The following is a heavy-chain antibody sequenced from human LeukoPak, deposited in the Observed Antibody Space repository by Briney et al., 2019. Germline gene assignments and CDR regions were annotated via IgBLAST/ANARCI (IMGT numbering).Heavy chain of an antibody. Sequence: SETLSLTCAVYGGSFSGYYWSWIRQPPGKGLEWIGEINHSGSTYYNPSLKSRVTISVDTSKNQFSLKLSSVTAADTAVYYCARDRGAIDYWGQGTLVTVSS. CDR3: ARDRGAIDY. CDR1: GGSFSGYY. D-gene: IGHD1-26*01. CDR2: INHSGST. J-gene: IGHJ4*02. V-gene: IGHV4-34*01.